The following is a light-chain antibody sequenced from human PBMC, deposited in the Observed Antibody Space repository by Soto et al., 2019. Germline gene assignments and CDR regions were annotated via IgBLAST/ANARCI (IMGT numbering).Light chain of an antibody. CDR2: AAS. J-gene: IGKJ5*01. CDR1: QSISSY. CDR3: QQSYSTPIT. Sequence: DIQMTQSPASLSAAVGDRGTITCRASQSISSYLNWYQQKPGNAPKLLIDAASSLQSGVPSRFSGSGSGTDFTLTISSLQPEDFATYYWQQSYSTPITFGQGTRLEIK. V-gene: IGKV1-39*01.